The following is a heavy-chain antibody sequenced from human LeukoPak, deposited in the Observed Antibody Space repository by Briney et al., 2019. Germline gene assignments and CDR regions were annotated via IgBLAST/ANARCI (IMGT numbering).Heavy chain of an antibody. V-gene: IGHV3-23*01. Sequence: XYVMSXVRQAPGKGLEWVSAISGSGVSTYYADSVRGRFTISRDNSKNTLYLQMNSLRAEDTAVYYCAKDWAYVKQAFDIWGRGTMVTVS. CDR2: ISGSGVST. D-gene: IGHD6-13*01. CDR3: AKDWAYVKQAFDI. CDR1: XYV. J-gene: IGHJ3*02.